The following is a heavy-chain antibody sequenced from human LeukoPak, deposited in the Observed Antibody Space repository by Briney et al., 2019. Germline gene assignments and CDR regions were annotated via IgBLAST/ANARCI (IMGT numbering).Heavy chain of an antibody. D-gene: IGHD1-20*01. V-gene: IGHV1-18*01. CDR2: ISAYNGNT. J-gene: IGHJ4*02. Sequence: ASVKVSCKASGYTFTSYGISWVRQAPGQGLEGRGWISAYNGNTNYAQKLQGRVTMTTDTSTSTAYMELRSLRSDDTAVYYCARERTRHNWNDDFDYWGQGTLVTVSS. CDR3: ARERTRHNWNDDFDY. CDR1: GYTFTSYG.